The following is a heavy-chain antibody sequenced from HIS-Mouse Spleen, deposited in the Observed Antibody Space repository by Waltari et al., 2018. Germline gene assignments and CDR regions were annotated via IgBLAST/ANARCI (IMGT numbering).Heavy chain of an antibody. J-gene: IGHJ4*02. Sequence: QLQLQESGPGLVKPSETLSLTCTVSGGSISSSSYYWGWIRQPPGKGLEWIGSKYYSGRTYYNPSLKSRVTRSVDTSKNQFSLKLSSVTAADTAVYYCARESPAAAGLGRYFDYWGQGTLVTVSS. V-gene: IGHV4-39*07. CDR3: ARESPAAAGLGRYFDY. CDR2: KYYSGRT. CDR1: GGSISSSSYY. D-gene: IGHD6-13*01.